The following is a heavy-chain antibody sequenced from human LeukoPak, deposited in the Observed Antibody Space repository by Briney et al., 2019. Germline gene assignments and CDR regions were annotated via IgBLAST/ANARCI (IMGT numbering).Heavy chain of an antibody. D-gene: IGHD1-1*01. Sequence: PWGSLRLSCAASGFTFSSYAMHWVRQAPGKGLEWVAVISYDGSNKYYADSVKGRFTISRDNSKNTLYLQMNSLRAEDTAVYYCARGSQYNWNPRPLDYWGQGTLVTVSS. J-gene: IGHJ4*02. CDR2: ISYDGSNK. V-gene: IGHV3-30-3*01. CDR3: ARGSQYNWNPRPLDY. CDR1: GFTFSSYA.